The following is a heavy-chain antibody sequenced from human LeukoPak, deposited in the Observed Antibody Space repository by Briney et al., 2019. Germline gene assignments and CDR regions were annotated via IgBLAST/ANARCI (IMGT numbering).Heavy chain of an antibody. CDR2: TYYRSKWYN. CDR1: GDSVSSNSAA. V-gene: IGHV6-1*01. Sequence: SQTLSLTCAISGDSVSSNSAAWNWIRQSPSRGLEWLGRTYYRSKWYNDYAVSVKSRITINPDTSKNQFSLQLNSVTPEDTAVYYCARDLYSSSWSYYYCYYGMDVWGQGTTVTVSS. D-gene: IGHD6-13*01. CDR3: ARDLYSSSWSYYYCYYGMDV. J-gene: IGHJ6*02.